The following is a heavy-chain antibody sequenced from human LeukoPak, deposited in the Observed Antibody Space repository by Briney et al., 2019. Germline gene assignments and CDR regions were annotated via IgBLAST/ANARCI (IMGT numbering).Heavy chain of an antibody. J-gene: IGHJ6*02. D-gene: IGHD1-1*01. Sequence: GGSLRLSCAASGFTFSSYAMHWVRQAPGKGLEWVAVISYDGSNKYYADSVKGRFTISRDNSKNTLYLQVNSLRAEDTAVYYCARDRAPAGYSYYYYGMDVWGQGTTVTVSS. V-gene: IGHV3-30-3*01. CDR3: ARDRAPAGYSYYYYGMDV. CDR2: ISYDGSNK. CDR1: GFTFSSYA.